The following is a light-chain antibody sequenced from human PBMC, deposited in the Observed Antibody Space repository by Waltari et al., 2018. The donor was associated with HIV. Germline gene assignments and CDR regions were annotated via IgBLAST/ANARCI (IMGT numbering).Light chain of an antibody. Sequence: DIQMTQSPSSLSASVGDRVTITCRASQSISSYLNWYRQKPGKAPKLLIYAASSLQSGVPSRFNGSGSGTDFTLTISSLQPEDFATYYCQQSYGTPRTFGQGTKVEIK. CDR3: QQSYGTPRT. CDR1: QSISSY. CDR2: AAS. J-gene: IGKJ1*01. V-gene: IGKV1-39*01.